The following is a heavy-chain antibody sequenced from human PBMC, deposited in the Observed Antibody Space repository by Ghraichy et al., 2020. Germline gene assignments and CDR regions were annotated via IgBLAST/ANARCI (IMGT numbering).Heavy chain of an antibody. Sequence: SETLSLTCSVSGDSVSNGYYYWSWIRQPPGKGLEWIGYISDNGQTNYNPSLKSRATISRDTSKDQFSLRLTSVTAADTAVYYCTRSGALPRGIAAAGYYDFWGPGTLVPVSS. J-gene: IGHJ4*02. D-gene: IGHD6-13*01. CDR1: GDSVSNGYYY. CDR2: ISDNGQT. V-gene: IGHV4-61*01. CDR3: TRSGALPRGIAAAGYYDF.